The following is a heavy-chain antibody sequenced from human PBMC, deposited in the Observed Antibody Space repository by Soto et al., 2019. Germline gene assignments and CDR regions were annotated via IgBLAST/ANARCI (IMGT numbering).Heavy chain of an antibody. D-gene: IGHD1-1*01. CDR2: INPRGGST. V-gene: IGHV1-46*03. Sequence: ASVKVSCKASGYTFTSYYMHWVRQAPGQGLEWMGIINPRGGSTSYAQKFQGRVTMTRDTSTSTVYMELSSLRSEDTAVYYCAREEGPDWNDVNWFDPWGQGTLVTVSS. J-gene: IGHJ5*02. CDR1: GYTFTSYY. CDR3: AREEGPDWNDVNWFDP.